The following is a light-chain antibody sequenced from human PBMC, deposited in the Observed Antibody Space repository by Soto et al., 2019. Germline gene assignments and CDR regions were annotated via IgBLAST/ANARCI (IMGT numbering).Light chain of an antibody. Sequence: EIVLTQSPGTLSLSPGERATVSCRASQSASSCYFAWYQQKPGPAPRLLISGTSNRATGIPDRFSGSGSGTDFTVTINRLETDDFAWYYSQHYAMSVVTFDQETRVEIK. CDR3: QHYAMSVVT. V-gene: IGKV3-20*01. CDR1: QSASSCY. CDR2: GTS. J-gene: IGKJ1*01.